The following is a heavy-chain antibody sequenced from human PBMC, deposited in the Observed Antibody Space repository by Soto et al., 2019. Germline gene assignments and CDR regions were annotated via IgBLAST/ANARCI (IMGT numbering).Heavy chain of an antibody. CDR2: IAYDGGNK. J-gene: IGHJ4*02. CDR1: AFTFSSYG. CDR3: AKWAPYYDFWSGYSDY. D-gene: IGHD3-3*01. Sequence: GGSLRLSCTASAFTFSSYGMQWVRQAPGKGLEWVAAIAYDGGNKYYADSVKGRFTISRDNSKNTLYLQMNSLRAEDTAVYYCAKWAPYYDFWSGYSDYWGQGTLVTVSS. V-gene: IGHV3-30*18.